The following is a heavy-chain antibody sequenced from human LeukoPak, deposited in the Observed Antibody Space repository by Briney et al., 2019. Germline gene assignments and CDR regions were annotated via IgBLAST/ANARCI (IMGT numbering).Heavy chain of an antibody. CDR2: ISSSSSYI. CDR3: ARHPGDFTGIVKYYYMDV. V-gene: IGHV3-21*01. CDR1: GFTFSSYW. Sequence: GGSLRLSCAASGFTFSSYWMSWVRQAPGKGLEWVSSISSSSSYIYYADSVKGRFTISRDNSKNTLFLQMNSLRAEDTAVYYCARHPGDFTGIVKYYYMDVWGKGTTVTVSS. D-gene: IGHD3-16*02. J-gene: IGHJ6*03.